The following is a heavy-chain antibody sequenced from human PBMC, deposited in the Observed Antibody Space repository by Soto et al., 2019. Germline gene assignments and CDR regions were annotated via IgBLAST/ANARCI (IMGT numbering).Heavy chain of an antibody. Sequence: SETLSLTCTVSGGSISSSSYYWGWIRQPPGKGLEWIGSIYYSGSTYYNPPLKSRVTISVDTSKNQFSLKLSSVTAADTAVYYCASYTDYYGSGSRDYYYYGMDVWGQGTTVTVSS. D-gene: IGHD3-10*01. V-gene: IGHV4-39*01. CDR2: IYYSGST. CDR1: GGSISSSSYY. CDR3: ASYTDYYGSGSRDYYYYGMDV. J-gene: IGHJ6*02.